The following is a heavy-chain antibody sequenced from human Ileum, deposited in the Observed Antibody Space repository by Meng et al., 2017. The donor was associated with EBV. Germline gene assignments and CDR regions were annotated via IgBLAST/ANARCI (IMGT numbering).Heavy chain of an antibody. CDR2: TYRRSRWYY. CDR1: GDSVSSDKTA. J-gene: IGHJ5*02. V-gene: IGHV6-1*01. CDR3: ATSRIAKFDR. Sequence: LLQEAGPLLVQPSPSLSLSCVLSGDSVSSDKTAWNWIRQSPSRGLEWLGRTYRRSRWYYDYALSVKSRINISPDTSKNQVSLQLNSVTDEDTGIYYCATSRIAKFDRWGQGTLVTVSS.